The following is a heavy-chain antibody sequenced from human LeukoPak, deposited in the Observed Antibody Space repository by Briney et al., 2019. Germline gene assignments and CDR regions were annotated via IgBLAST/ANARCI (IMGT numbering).Heavy chain of an antibody. J-gene: IGHJ4*02. CDR1: GGSVSSGSYY. D-gene: IGHD4-17*01. V-gene: IGHV4-61*01. Sequence: SETLSLTCTVSGGSVSSGSYYWSWIRQPPGKGLEWIGYIYYSGSTYYNPSLKSRVTISVDASKNQFSLKLSSVTAADTAVYYCARVVYGDYPLTYFDYWGQGTLVTVSS. CDR2: IYYSGST. CDR3: ARVVYGDYPLTYFDY.